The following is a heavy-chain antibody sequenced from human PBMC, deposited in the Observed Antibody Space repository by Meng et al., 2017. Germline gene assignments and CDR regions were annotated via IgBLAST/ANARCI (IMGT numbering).Heavy chain of an antibody. J-gene: IGHJ1*01. D-gene: IGHD1-26*01. V-gene: IGHV3-30*04. Sequence: QGQTVQSGCEVKKPGASVKVACKAFGYTFTGYYLHWVRQAPGKGLEWVAVISYDGSNKYYADSVKGRFTISRDNSKNTLYLQMNSLRAEDTAVYYCARDRRGGATTGNFQHWGQGTLVTVSS. CDR3: ARDRRGGATTGNFQH. CDR2: ISYDGSNK. CDR1: GYTFTGYY.